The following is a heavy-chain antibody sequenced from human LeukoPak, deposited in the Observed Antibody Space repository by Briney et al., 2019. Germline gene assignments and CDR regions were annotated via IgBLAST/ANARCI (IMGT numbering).Heavy chain of an antibody. CDR2: IYYSGNT. Sequence: SETLSLTCTVPGGSISSYYWSWIRQPPGKGLEWIGYIYYSGNTNYNPSLKSRVTISVDTSKNQFSLKLSSVTAADTAVYYCARGGYSGYGGYYYYYGMDVWGQGTTVTVSS. V-gene: IGHV4-59*01. CDR3: ARGGYSGYGGYYYYYGMDV. D-gene: IGHD5-12*01. J-gene: IGHJ6*02. CDR1: GGSISSYY.